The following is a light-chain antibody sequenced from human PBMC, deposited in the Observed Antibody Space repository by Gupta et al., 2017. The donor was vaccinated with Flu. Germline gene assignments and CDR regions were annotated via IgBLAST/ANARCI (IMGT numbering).Light chain of an antibody. V-gene: IGLV3-21*02. CDR1: KIGSKS. Sequence: SYVLTQPPSVSVAPGQTARITRGGNKIGSKSVHWYQQKPGQAPVLVVSDDSDRPSGIPDRFSGANSGNTATLTISSVEAGDEADYYCQVWDSSSDHWVFGGGTKLTVL. CDR3: QVWDSSSDHWV. CDR2: DDS. J-gene: IGLJ3*02.